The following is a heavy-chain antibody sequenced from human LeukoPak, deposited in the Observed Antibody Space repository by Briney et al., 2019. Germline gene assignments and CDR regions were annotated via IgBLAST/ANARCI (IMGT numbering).Heavy chain of an antibody. Sequence: GGSLRLSCAASGFTFSIYAMSWVRQAPGKGLQWVSSISSGTSYIYYVDSVKGRFTISRDNAKNLLYLQMNSLRAEDTAVYYCARGDTVFDYWGQGTLVTVSS. J-gene: IGHJ4*02. V-gene: IGHV3-21*01. CDR3: ARGDTVFDY. CDR1: GFTFSIYA. D-gene: IGHD3-16*01. CDR2: ISSGTSYI.